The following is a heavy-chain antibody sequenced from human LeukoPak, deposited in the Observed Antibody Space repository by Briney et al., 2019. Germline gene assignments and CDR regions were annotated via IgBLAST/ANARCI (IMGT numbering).Heavy chain of an antibody. V-gene: IGHV4-39*01. D-gene: IGHD3-10*01. CDR3: ARHQEGMVRGVLYYLDV. Sequence: SETLSLTCTVSGGSFSSSDYYWGWIRQPPGKGMEWIGSIYYSGTTYYNPSLKSRVTISVDTSNNQFSLKMSSVTAADTAVYFCARHQEGMVRGVLYYLDVWGKGTTVIISS. CDR2: IYYSGTT. CDR1: GGSFSSSDYY. J-gene: IGHJ6*03.